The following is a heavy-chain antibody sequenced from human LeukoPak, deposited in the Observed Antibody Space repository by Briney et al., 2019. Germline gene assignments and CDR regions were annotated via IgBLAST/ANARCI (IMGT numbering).Heavy chain of an antibody. CDR3: AKAGVRGYAYYMDV. D-gene: IGHD3-10*01. J-gene: IGHJ6*03. CDR2: ISSSSSYI. Sequence: GGSLRLSCAASGFTFSSYSMNWVRQAPGKGLEWVSSISSSSSYIYYADSVKGRFTISRDNAKNSLYLQMNSLRAEDTAVYYCAKAGVRGYAYYMDVWGKGTTVTVSS. V-gene: IGHV3-21*04. CDR1: GFTFSSYS.